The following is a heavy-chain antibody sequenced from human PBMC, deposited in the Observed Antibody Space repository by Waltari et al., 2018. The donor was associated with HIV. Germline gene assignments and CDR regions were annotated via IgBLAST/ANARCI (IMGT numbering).Heavy chain of an antibody. V-gene: IGHV4-34*01. CDR3: AISEAVAALIDY. CDR1: GGSSSGYH. CDR2: INHSGIT. D-gene: IGHD6-13*01. J-gene: IGHJ4*02. Sequence: VQVHQWGAGLLKPSETLSLTCAAYGGSSSGYHWNWIRHPPGKGLEWIGEINHSGITNYNPSLKSQVTISIDTSKNQFSLKLTSVTAADTAVYYCAISEAVAALIDYWGQGTLVTVSS.